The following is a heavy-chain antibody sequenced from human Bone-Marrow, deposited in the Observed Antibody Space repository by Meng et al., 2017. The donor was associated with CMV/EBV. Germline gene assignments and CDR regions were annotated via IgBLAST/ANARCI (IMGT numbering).Heavy chain of an antibody. CDR1: GGSVRSYY. Sequence: SESMSLTGTVSGGSVRSYYWSWIRQPPGKGLEWIGNIYYSGSTNYNPALKSRVTISVDTSKNQFSLKLSSVTAADTAVYYCARAGGWVSPFDYWGQGTLVTVSS. D-gene: IGHD6-19*01. CDR3: ARAGGWVSPFDY. J-gene: IGHJ4*02. CDR2: IYYSGST. V-gene: IGHV4-59*02.